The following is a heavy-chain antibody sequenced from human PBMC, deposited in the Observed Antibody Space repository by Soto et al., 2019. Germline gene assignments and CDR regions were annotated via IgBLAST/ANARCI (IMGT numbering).Heavy chain of an antibody. J-gene: IGHJ2*01. CDR1: GGSISSRGYS. Sequence: QLQPQESGSGLVKPSQTLSLPCAVSGGSISSRGYSWSSIRQPPGKGLEWIGYTYHSGNTYYSPPLRSRVTISVARSTNQFPLTLSSVTAADTAVYLCARVPGLWGRGTLVTVSS. CDR3: ARVPGL. CDR2: TYHSGNT. V-gene: IGHV4-30-2*01.